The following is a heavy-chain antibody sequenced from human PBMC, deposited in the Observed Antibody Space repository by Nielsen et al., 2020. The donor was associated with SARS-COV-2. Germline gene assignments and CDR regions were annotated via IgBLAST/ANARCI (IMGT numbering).Heavy chain of an antibody. V-gene: IGHV3-9*01. Sequence: GGSLRLSCSASGFTFDDYAMHWVRQAPGKGLEWVSGISWNSGSIGYADSVKGRFTISRDNAKNSLYLQMNSLRAEDTAVYYCARGLGEVADYWGQGTLVTVSS. CDR3: ARGLGEVADY. J-gene: IGHJ4*02. CDR2: ISWNSGSI. D-gene: IGHD3-10*01. CDR1: GFTFDDYA.